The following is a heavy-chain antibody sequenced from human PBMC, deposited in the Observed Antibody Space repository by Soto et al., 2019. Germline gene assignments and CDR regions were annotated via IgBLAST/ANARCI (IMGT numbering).Heavy chain of an antibody. CDR2: ISPSGSP. J-gene: IGHJ4*02. CDR3: TRDGDYGYSLAY. CDR1: GASIRNGKW. V-gene: IGHV4-4*02. D-gene: IGHD2-21*01. Sequence: QVQLQESGPGLVKPSETLTLTCVVSGASIRNGKWWSWVRQPPGKGLEWIREISPSGSPNYNPPPRSRFTIEADKSKSQFSLKFSVTAADTAMYYCTRDGDYGYSLAYWGQGTLVTVSS.